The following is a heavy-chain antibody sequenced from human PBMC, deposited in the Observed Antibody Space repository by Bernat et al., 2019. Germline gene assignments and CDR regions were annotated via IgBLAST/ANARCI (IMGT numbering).Heavy chain of an antibody. V-gene: IGHV1-2*04. CDR2: INPNSGGT. CDR1: GYTFTGYY. J-gene: IGHJ4*02. D-gene: IGHD3-16*01. CDR3: AREENAGGYFDY. Sequence: QVQLVQSGAEVKKPGASVKVSCKASGYTFTGYYMHWVRQAPGQGLEWMGWINPNSGGTNYAQKFPGWVTMTRDTSINTAYMKLSRLRSDDTAVYYCAREENAGGYFDYGGQGTLVTVSS.